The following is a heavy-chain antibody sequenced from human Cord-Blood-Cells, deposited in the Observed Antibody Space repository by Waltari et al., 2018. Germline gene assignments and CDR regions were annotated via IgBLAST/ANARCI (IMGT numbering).Heavy chain of an antibody. Sequence: QVQLQESGPGLVKPSGTMSLTCAVSGGSISSSNWWRWVRQPPGTGLEWIGEIYHSGSTNYNPSLKSRFTISVDKSKNQFSLKLSSVTAADTAVYYCARWRRYCSSTSCSKNWYFDLWGRGTLVTVSS. CDR2: IYHSGST. CDR3: ARWRRYCSSTSCSKNWYFDL. V-gene: IGHV4-4*02. CDR1: GGSISSSNW. J-gene: IGHJ2*01. D-gene: IGHD2-2*01.